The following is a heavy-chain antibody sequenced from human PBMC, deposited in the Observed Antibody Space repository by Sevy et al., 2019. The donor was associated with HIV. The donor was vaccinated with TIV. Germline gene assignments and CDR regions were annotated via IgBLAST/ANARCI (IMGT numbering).Heavy chain of an antibody. J-gene: IGHJ4*02. V-gene: IGHV3-11*04. Sequence: GGSLRLSCEASGFTFSDYYMTWVRQAPGKGLEWIACITGSGMTVSYADSVNGGVAISRDNAKNSLYLQMNSLRAEDTALDYCAGDRMGQDSSGYYYFDVWGQGVRVTVSS. CDR1: GFTFSDYY. D-gene: IGHD3-22*01. CDR2: ITGSGMTV. CDR3: AGDRMGQDSSGYYYFDV.